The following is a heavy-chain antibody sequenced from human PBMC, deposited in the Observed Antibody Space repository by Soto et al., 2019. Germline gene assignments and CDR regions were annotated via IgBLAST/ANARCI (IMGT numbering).Heavy chain of an antibody. J-gene: IGHJ4*02. Sequence: EVQLVESGGGLVQPGGSLRLSCAASGFTFSSYWIHWVRQAPGKGLVWVPRIKGDEYSKDYADSIRGRFTISRDNARNTVYLQMNSLRVEETAVYYCARGGLGSYLLDSWGQGTLVTVSS. CDR2: IKGDEYSK. V-gene: IGHV3-74*01. CDR3: ARGGLGSYLLDS. CDR1: GFTFSSYW. D-gene: IGHD3-10*01.